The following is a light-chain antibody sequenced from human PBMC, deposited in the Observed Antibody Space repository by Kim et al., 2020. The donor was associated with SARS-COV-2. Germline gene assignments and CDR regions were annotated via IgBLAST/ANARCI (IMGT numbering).Light chain of an antibody. J-gene: IGLJ3*02. CDR3: SSFTTATARV. CDR2: DVT. V-gene: IGLV2-14*03. CDR1: TSNVGAYDY. Sequence: SITICCTGTTSNVGAYDYVSWYQRFPGNAPKLIFDDVTRRPSGVSDRFAGSKSGNTASMTISGLQADDEADYYCSSFTTATARVFGGGTQLTVL.